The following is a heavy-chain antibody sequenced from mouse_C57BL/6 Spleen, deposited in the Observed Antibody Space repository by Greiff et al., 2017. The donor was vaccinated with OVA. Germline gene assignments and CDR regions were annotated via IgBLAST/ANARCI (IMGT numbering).Heavy chain of an antibody. CDR1: GYSITSGYY. J-gene: IGHJ2*01. CDR3: ARVDGYDGYFDY. V-gene: IGHV3-6*01. Sequence: EVKLQESGPGLVKPSQSLSLTCSVTGYSITSGYYWNWIRQFPGNKLESMGYISYDGSNNYNPSLKNRISITRDTSKNQFFLKLNSVTTEDTATYYCARVDGYDGYFDYWGQGTTLTVSS. CDR2: ISYDGSN. D-gene: IGHD2-2*01.